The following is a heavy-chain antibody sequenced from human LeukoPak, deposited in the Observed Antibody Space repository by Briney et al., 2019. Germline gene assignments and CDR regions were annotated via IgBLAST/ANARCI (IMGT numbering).Heavy chain of an antibody. CDR2: IYISDST. CDR3: ARGRLGDSFDY. CDR1: GGSITSGSYY. Sequence: SQTLSLTCIVSGGSITSGSYYWNWIRQPAGKGLEWIGRIYISDSTNYNPSLKSRVTISVDTSKNQFSLNLSSVAAADTAVYYCARGRLGDSFDYWGQGILVTVSS. D-gene: IGHD3-16*01. J-gene: IGHJ4*02. V-gene: IGHV4-61*02.